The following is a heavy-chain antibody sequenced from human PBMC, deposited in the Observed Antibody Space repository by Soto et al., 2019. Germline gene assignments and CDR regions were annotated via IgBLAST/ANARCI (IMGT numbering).Heavy chain of an antibody. V-gene: IGHV4-31*03. J-gene: IGHJ6*03. Sequence: QVQLQESGPGLVKPSQTLSLTCTVSGGSISSGGYYWSWIRQHPGKGLEWIGYIYYSGSTYYNTFRKSRVTISVDTSKNQLSLKLSSVTAADTAVYYCSRETLILPAYYYYMDVWGKGTTVTVSS. CDR1: GGSISSGGYY. CDR3: SRETLILPAYYYYMDV. CDR2: IYYSGST.